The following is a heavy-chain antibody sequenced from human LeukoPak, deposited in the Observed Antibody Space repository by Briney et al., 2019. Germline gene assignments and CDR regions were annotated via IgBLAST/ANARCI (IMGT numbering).Heavy chain of an antibody. CDR2: IYYSGST. D-gene: IGHD2-2*01. CDR3: ARVQDIVVVPAAFDY. V-gene: IGHV4-39*01. Sequence: SETLSLTCTVSGGSISSSSYYWGCIRQPPGKGLECIGSIYYSGSTYYNPSLKSRVTISVDTSKNQFSLKLSSVTAADTAVYYCARVQDIVVVPAAFDYWGQGTLVTVSS. J-gene: IGHJ4*02. CDR1: GGSISSSSYY.